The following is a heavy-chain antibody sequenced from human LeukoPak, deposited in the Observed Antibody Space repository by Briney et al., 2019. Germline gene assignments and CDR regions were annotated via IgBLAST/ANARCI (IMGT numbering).Heavy chain of an antibody. J-gene: IGHJ4*02. CDR2: IHSGGNTI. D-gene: IGHD1-1*01. V-gene: IGHV3-48*03. CDR1: GFTFSRYD. CDR3: VRKLTGTTCFDY. Sequence: PGGSLRLSCVASGFTFSRYDMNWVRLAPGEGLEWVSYIHSGGNTIYYADSVKGRFTISRDYAKNSLYLQMNNLRAEDTAVYYCVRKLTGTTCFDYWGQGTLVTVSS.